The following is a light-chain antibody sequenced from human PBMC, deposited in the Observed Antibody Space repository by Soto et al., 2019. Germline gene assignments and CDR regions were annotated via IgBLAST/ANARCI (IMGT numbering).Light chain of an antibody. CDR2: KAS. Sequence: LQMTQSPSTLSASVGDRVTITCRASQSISSWLAWYQQKPGKAPKLLIYKASSLESGVPSRFSGSGSGTEFTLTISSLQPDDFATYYCQQYNTYSVTFGGGTKVDIK. CDR1: QSISSW. CDR3: QQYNTYSVT. V-gene: IGKV1-5*03. J-gene: IGKJ4*01.